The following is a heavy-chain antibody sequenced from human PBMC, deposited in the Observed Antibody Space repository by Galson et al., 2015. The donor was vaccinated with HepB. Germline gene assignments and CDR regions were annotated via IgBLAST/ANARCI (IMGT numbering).Heavy chain of an antibody. Sequence: SLRLSCAASGFTFSSYAMHWVRQAPGKGLEWVAVISYDGSNKYYADSVKGRFTISRDNSKNTLYLQMNSLRAEDTAVYYCARASGRGRSFDIWAQATMVTVSS. CDR3: ARASGRGRSFDI. CDR1: GFTFSSYA. D-gene: IGHD1-26*01. V-gene: IGHV3-30*04. CDR2: ISYDGSNK. J-gene: IGHJ3*02.